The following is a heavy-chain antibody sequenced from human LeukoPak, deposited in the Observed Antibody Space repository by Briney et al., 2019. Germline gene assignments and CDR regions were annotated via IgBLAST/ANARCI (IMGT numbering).Heavy chain of an antibody. D-gene: IGHD7-27*01. CDR2: IIGSGGST. J-gene: IGHJ4*02. V-gene: IGHV3-23*01. Sequence: GGSLRLSCGASGFTFSSYAMSWVRQAPGKGLEWVSAIIGSGGSTYYADSVKGRFTLSRDNSKNTLFLQMNGLRDEDTAVYYCAKWGPGAIGKALDSWGQGTLVTVAS. CDR1: GFTFSSYA. CDR3: AKWGPGAIGKALDS.